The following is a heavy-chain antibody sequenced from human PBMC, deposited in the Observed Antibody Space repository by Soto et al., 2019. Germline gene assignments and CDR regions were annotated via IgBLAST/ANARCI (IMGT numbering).Heavy chain of an antibody. J-gene: IGHJ4*02. D-gene: IGHD4-17*01. V-gene: IGHV3-11*06. CDR3: ARLFGKTDGYGDYGVY. Sequence: VQLVESGGGLVKPGGSLRLSCAASGFTFSDYYMSWIRQAPGKGLEWVSYISSSSSYTNYADSVKGRFTISRDNAKNSLYLQMNSLRAEDTAVYYCARLFGKTDGYGDYGVYWGQGTLVTVSS. CDR2: ISSSSSYT. CDR1: GFTFSDYY.